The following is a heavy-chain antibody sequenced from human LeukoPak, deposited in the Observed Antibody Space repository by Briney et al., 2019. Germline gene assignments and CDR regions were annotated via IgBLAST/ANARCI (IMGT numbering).Heavy chain of an antibody. CDR3: AREVRDYVWGSYRPSLDY. J-gene: IGHJ4*02. V-gene: IGHV3-48*01. Sequence: GGSLRLSCAASGFTFSSYSMNWVRQAPGKGLEWVSYIGSSSSTIYYADSVKGQLTISRDNAKNSLYLQMNSLRAEDTAVYYCAREVRDYVWGSYRPSLDYWGQGTLVTVSS. CDR1: GFTFSSYS. D-gene: IGHD3-16*02. CDR2: IGSSSSTI.